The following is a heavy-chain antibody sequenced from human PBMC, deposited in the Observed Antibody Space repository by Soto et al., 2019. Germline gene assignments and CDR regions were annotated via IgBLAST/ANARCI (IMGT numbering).Heavy chain of an antibody. CDR2: IIPRSATS. J-gene: IGHJ6*02. V-gene: IGHV1-69*05. CDR1: GDTFSTYT. D-gene: IGHD2-2*01. CDR3: AREGLVLVTATVNSDYYYYAMDV. Sequence: QVQLVQSGAEVKKPGSSVKVSCKASGDTFSTYTITWMRQAPGQGLEWMGGIIPRSATSNYAQKFQGRVTSPTDEARSKAYMELSRLRFEDTAVYYCAREGLVLVTATVNSDYYYYAMDVWGQGTTVTVSS.